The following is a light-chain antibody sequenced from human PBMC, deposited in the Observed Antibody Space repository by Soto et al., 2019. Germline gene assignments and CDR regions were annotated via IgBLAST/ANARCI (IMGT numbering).Light chain of an antibody. J-gene: IGLJ3*02. CDR1: SSDVGGYNY. CDR2: EVS. CDR3: SSYTSSKTWV. V-gene: IGLV2-14*01. Sequence: QSALTQPASVSGSPGQSITISCTGTSSDVGGYNYVSWYQQHPGKAPKLMIYEVSNRPTGVPNRFSGSKSGNTASLTISGLQTEDEADYYCSSYTSSKTWVFGGGTQLTVL.